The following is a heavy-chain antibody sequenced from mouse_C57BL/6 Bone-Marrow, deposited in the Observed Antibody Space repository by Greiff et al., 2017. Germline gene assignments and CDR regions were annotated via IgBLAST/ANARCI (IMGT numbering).Heavy chain of an antibody. V-gene: IGHV1-7*01. CDR2: INPSSGYT. CDR3: ARWRWFYAMDY. CDR1: GYTFTSYW. J-gene: IGHJ4*01. D-gene: IGHD2-3*01. Sequence: VQLQQPGAELAKPGASVKLSCKASGYTFTSYWMHWVKQRPGQGLEWIGYINPSSGYTKYNQKFKNKATLTADKSSNTAYMQLSSLTYEDSAVDYCARWRWFYAMDYWGQGTSVTVSA.